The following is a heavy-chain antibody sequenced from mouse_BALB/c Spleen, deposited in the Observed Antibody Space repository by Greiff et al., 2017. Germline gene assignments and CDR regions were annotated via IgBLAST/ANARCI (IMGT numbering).Heavy chain of an antibody. CDR2: ISNGGGST. CDR1: GFTFSSYT. J-gene: IGHJ1*01. V-gene: IGHV5-12-2*01. Sequence: VQRVESGGGLVQPGGSLKLSCAASGFTFSSYTMSWVRQTPEKRLEWVAYISNGGGSTYYPDTVKGRFTISRDNAKNTLYLQMSSLKSEDTAMYYCARHAVVRYFDVWGAGTTVTVSS. CDR3: ARHAVVRYFDV. D-gene: IGHD1-1*01.